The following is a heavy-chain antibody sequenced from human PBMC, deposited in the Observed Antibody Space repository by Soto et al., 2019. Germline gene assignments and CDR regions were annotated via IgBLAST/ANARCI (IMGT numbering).Heavy chain of an antibody. CDR3: AIADYGDDDY. J-gene: IGHJ4*02. CDR2: IKAYSGNT. CDR1: GYTFATST. Sequence: GPGAKKPGASVKVSCKASGYTFATSTISWLRQAPGQGPEWMGWIKAYSGNTNYAQKLQGRLTMTTDTSTSTAYMELRSLTTDDTAIYYCAIADYGDDDYWGQGTRVTVSS. D-gene: IGHD4-17*01. V-gene: IGHV1-18*01.